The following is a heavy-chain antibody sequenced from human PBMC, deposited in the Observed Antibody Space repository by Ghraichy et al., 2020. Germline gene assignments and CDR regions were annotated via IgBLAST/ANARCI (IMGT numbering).Heavy chain of an antibody. CDR2: IHVDGTST. CDR3: ARDGDYSGSYYDLEY. D-gene: IGHD1-26*01. J-gene: IGHJ4*02. Sequence: GGSLRLSCAASGFTFSSYWMHWVRQAPGKGLVWVSRIHVDGTSTRYADSVKGRFTISRDNAKNTLYLQINSLRAEDTAVYYCARDGDYSGSYYDLEYWGQGTLVTVSS. V-gene: IGHV3-74*01. CDR1: GFTFSSYW.